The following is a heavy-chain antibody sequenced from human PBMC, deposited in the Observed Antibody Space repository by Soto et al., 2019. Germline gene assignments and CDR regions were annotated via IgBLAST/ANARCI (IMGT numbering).Heavy chain of an antibody. D-gene: IGHD5-12*01. CDR1: GASVAAGSYY. CDR3: ARDQYSGYDFAL. CDR2: IPSRGRP. J-gene: IGHJ5*02. Sequence: SETLSLTCSVSGASVAAGSYYWSWLRQPPGKGLEWIGYIPSRGRPFYNPSLMSRGTISADTSKNQLSLQLTSVTAADTAVYYCARDQYSGYDFALWGQGTLVTVSS. V-gene: IGHV4-30-4*01.